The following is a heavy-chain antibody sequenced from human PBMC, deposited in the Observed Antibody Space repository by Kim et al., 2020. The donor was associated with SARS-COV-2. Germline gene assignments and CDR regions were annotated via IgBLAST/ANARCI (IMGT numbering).Heavy chain of an antibody. CDR2: ST. V-gene: IGHV1-46*01. Sequence: STSYAQKFQGRVTMTRETSTSTVYMELSSLGSEDTAVYYCARDNSDALDYWGHGPLVTVSS. CDR3: ARDNSDALDY. J-gene: IGHJ4*01. D-gene: IGHD5-18*01.